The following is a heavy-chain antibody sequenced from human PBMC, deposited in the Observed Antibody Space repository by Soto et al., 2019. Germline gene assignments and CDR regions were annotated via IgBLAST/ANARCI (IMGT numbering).Heavy chain of an antibody. CDR3: AREDGATPFYY. J-gene: IGHJ4*02. CDR2: MRGTSDDK. CDR1: GFTFGAYA. D-gene: IGHD2-15*01. Sequence: GGSLRLSCAASGFTFGAYAMSWVRQAPGKGLEWVSSMRGTSDDKYYADSVKGRFTVSRDSSKNTLYLQMNSLRVEDTALYYCAREDGATPFYYWGQGTRVTVSS. V-gene: IGHV3-23*01.